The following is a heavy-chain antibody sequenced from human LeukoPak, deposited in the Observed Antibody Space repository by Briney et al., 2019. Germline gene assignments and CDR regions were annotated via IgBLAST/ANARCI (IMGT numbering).Heavy chain of an antibody. J-gene: IGHJ4*02. Sequence: GGSLRLSCAASGFTFSNAWMSWIRQAPGKGLEWVSYISSSGSTIYYADSVKGRFTISRDNARNSLYLQMNSLRAEDTAVYYCTRDLSTGMPGGFDYWGQGTLVTVSS. V-gene: IGHV3-11*04. D-gene: IGHD2-2*01. CDR2: ISSSGSTI. CDR1: GFTFSNAW. CDR3: TRDLSTGMPGGFDY.